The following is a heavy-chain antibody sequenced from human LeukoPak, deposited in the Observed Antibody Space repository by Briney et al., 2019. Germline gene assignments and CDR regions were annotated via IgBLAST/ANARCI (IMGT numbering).Heavy chain of an antibody. CDR3: TRGVGQQLIPPDY. Sequence: GGSLRLSCTASGFTFGDYAMSWFRQAPGKGLEWVGFIRSKTYGGTTGYAASVKDTFTISRGDSKSVVYLQMNSLKTEDTAFYYCTRGVGQQLIPPDYWGQGTLVTVSS. D-gene: IGHD6-13*01. CDR1: GFTFGDYA. CDR2: IRSKTYGGTT. J-gene: IGHJ4*02. V-gene: IGHV3-49*03.